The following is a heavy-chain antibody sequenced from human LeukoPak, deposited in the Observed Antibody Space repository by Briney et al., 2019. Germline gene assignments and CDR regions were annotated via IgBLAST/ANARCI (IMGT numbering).Heavy chain of an antibody. Sequence: SETLTLTCIVSSGSISSYYWSWIRQPPGKGLEWIGYIYYSGSTNYNPSLKSRVTISVDTSENQFSLKLSFVTAADTAVYYCATSITSSLYGDCQHWGQGTLVTVSS. D-gene: IGHD6-13*01. CDR3: ATSITSSLYGDCQH. CDR2: IYYSGST. V-gene: IGHV4-59*01. CDR1: SGSISSYY. J-gene: IGHJ1*01.